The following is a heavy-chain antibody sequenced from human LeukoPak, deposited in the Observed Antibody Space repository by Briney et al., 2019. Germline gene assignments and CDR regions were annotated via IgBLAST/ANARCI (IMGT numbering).Heavy chain of an antibody. J-gene: IGHJ4*02. CDR1: GGTFSSYA. Sequence: ASVKVSCKASGGTFSSYAISWVRQAPGQGLEWMGGIIPIFGTANYAQKFQGRVTITADESTSTAYMELSSLRSEDTAGYYCASSGYGSGSYYKHWGQGTLVTVSS. CDR2: IIPIFGTA. V-gene: IGHV1-69*01. CDR3: ASSGYGSGSYYKH. D-gene: IGHD3-10*01.